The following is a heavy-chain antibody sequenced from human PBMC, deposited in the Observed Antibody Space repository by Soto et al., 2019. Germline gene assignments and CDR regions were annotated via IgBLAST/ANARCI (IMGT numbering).Heavy chain of an antibody. Sequence: SETLSLTCTVSGGSISSSSYYWGWIRQPPGKGLEWIGSIYYSGSTYYNPSLKSRVTISVDTSKNQFSLKLSSVTAADTAVYYCARHGSVTTPFYYYYHMDFWGKGTSVTGSS. CDR3: ARHGSVTTPFYYYYHMDF. D-gene: IGHD4-4*01. V-gene: IGHV4-39*01. CDR1: GGSISSSSYY. CDR2: IYYSGST. J-gene: IGHJ6*03.